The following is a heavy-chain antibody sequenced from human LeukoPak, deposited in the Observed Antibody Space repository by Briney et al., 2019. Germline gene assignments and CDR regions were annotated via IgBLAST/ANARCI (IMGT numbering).Heavy chain of an antibody. Sequence: GGSLRLSCEASGFTFSSYSMNWVRQAPGKGLEWVSSISSSSSYIYYADSVKGRFTISRDNAKNSLYLQMNSLRAEDTAVYYCARDSVEGPVDYWGQGTLVTVSS. CDR2: ISSSSSYI. V-gene: IGHV3-21*01. CDR1: GFTFSSYS. J-gene: IGHJ4*02. CDR3: ARDSVEGPVDY. D-gene: IGHD5-24*01.